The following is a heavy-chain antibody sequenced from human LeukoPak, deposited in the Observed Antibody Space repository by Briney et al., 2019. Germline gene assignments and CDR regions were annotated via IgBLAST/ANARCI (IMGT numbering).Heavy chain of an antibody. CDR2: IYYSGST. J-gene: IGHJ3*02. CDR1: GGSISSYY. Sequence: PSETLSLTCTVSGGSISSYYWSWIRQPPGKGLEWIGYIYYSGSTNYNPSLKSRVTISVDTSKNQFSLKLSSVTAAGTAVYYCARDKTYYYDSSGQGAFDIWGQGTMVTVSS. V-gene: IGHV4-59*01. CDR3: ARDKTYYYDSSGQGAFDI. D-gene: IGHD3-22*01.